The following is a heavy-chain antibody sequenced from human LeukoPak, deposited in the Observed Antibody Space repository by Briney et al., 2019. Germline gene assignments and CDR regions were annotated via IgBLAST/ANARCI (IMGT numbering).Heavy chain of an antibody. CDR3: ARDYFSLSATSADSELFDY. Sequence: ASVKVSCKASGYTFTGNYMHWVRQAPGQGLEWMGWISAYNGNTNYAQKLQGRVTMTTDTSTSTAYMELRSLRSDDTAVYYCARDYFSLSATSADSELFDYWGQGTLVTVSS. CDR1: GYTFTGNY. J-gene: IGHJ4*02. D-gene: IGHD5-12*01. V-gene: IGHV1-18*04. CDR2: ISAYNGNT.